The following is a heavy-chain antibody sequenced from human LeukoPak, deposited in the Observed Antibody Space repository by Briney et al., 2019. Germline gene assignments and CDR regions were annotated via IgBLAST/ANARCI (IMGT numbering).Heavy chain of an antibody. CDR2: INPSGDST. V-gene: IGHV1-46*01. CDR1: GYTFTSYY. Sequence: ASVKVSCKASGYTFTSYYRHWVRQAPGQGLEWMGIINPSGDSTSYAQKFQGRVTMTRDMSTSTDYMEMSSLRSEDTAVYYCARDNSVEDTAWWFDPWGQGTLVTVSS. J-gene: IGHJ5*02. D-gene: IGHD4-23*01. CDR3: ARDNSVEDTAWWFDP.